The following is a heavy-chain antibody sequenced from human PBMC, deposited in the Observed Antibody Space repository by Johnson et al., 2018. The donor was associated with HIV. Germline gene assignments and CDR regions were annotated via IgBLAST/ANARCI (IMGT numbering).Heavy chain of an antibody. CDR1: GFTFSHAW. CDR2: IKSKTDGGTT. V-gene: IGHV3-15*01. CDR3: AKIAGDFGDFDA. D-gene: IGHD4-17*01. J-gene: IGHJ3*01. Sequence: VQLVESGGGLVKPGGSLRLSCAASGFTFSHAWMSWVRQAPGKGLEWVARIKSKTDGGTTDYAAPVKGRFTISRDDSKNTLYLQMNSLKTEDTAVYYCAKIAGDFGDFDA.